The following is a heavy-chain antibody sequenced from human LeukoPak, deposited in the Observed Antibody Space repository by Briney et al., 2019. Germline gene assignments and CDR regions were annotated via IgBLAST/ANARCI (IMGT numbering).Heavy chain of an antibody. CDR3: ARGIVATSYFDY. J-gene: IGHJ4*02. CDR2: IILIFGTP. D-gene: IGHD5-12*01. Sequence: EASVKVSCKASGGTFSSYTLNWVRQAPGQGLEWMGGIILIFGTPNYAQKFQGRVTITADESTSTAYMELSSLRSEDTAVYYCARGIVATSYFDYWGQGTLVTVSS. V-gene: IGHV1-69*01. CDR1: GGTFSSYT.